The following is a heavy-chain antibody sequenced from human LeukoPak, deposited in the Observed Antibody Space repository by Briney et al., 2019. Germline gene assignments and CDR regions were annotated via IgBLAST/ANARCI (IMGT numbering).Heavy chain of an antibody. CDR2: IYHSGST. J-gene: IGHJ4*02. CDR3: ARDLVGPIDY. Sequence: SGTLSLTCGIPGGSISSSNWWSWVRQPPGKGLEWIGEIYHSGSTYYNPSLKSRVTISVNTSKNQFSLKLSSVTAADTAVYYCARDLVGPIDYWGQGTLVTVSS. CDR1: GGSISSSNW. D-gene: IGHD1-26*01. V-gene: IGHV4-4*02.